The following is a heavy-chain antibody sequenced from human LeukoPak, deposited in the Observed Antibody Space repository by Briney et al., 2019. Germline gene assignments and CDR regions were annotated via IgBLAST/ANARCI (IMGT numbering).Heavy chain of an antibody. D-gene: IGHD6-13*01. CDR1: GYTVTSYG. Sequence: ASVKLSCKASGYTVTSYGISCVRQAPGQQLESMGWISAYNGTTNYAQKLQGRVTMTTDTSTSTAYMELRSLRSDDTAVYYCARVSQMVWWFDPWGQGTLVTVSS. V-gene: IGHV1-18*01. CDR3: ARVSQMVWWFDP. CDR2: ISAYNGTT. J-gene: IGHJ5*02.